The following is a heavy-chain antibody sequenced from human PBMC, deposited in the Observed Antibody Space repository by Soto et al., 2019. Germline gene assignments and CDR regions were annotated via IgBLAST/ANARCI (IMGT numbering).Heavy chain of an antibody. CDR1: GGTLSSYA. CDR3: ARGANWGLNFDY. CDR2: IIPMYGIP. V-gene: IGHV1-69*01. Sequence: QVQLVQSGAEVKKPGSSVKVCCKASGGTLSSYAISWMRQAPGQGLEWMGGIIPMYGIPNYAQKFQGGVTITADESTSTAYMELSSLRSEDTAMYYCARGANWGLNFDYWGQGTQVIVSS. D-gene: IGHD7-27*01. J-gene: IGHJ4*02.